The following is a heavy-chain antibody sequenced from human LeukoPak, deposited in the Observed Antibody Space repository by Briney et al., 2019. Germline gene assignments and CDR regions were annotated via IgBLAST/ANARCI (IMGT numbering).Heavy chain of an antibody. CDR1: GYTFTGYY. CDR2: INPNSGGT. V-gene: IGHV1-2*02. Sequence: ASVKASCKAFGYTFTGYYMHWVRQAPGQGLEWMGWINPNSGGTNYAQMFQGRVTMTRDTSISTAYMELSSLRSEDTAVYYCARGRGGKYCSGGSCYSYDYYYYYMDVWGKGTTVTVSS. CDR3: ARGRGGKYCSGGSCYSYDYYYYYMDV. J-gene: IGHJ6*03. D-gene: IGHD2-15*01.